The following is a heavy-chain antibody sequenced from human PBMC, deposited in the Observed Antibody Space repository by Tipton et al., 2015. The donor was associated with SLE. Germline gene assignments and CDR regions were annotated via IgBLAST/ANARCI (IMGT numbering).Heavy chain of an antibody. CDR3: ARSTRGGYDSSAGWFDP. CDR1: GGSISSDGYS. V-gene: IGHV4-30-2*01. J-gene: IGHJ5*02. D-gene: IGHD3-22*01. Sequence: LRLSCAVSGGSISSDGYSWSWIRQPPGKGLEWIGEINHSGSTNYNPSLKSRVTISVDTSKNQFSLKLSSVTAADTAVYYCARSTRGGYDSSAGWFDPWGQGTLVTVSS. CDR2: INHSGST.